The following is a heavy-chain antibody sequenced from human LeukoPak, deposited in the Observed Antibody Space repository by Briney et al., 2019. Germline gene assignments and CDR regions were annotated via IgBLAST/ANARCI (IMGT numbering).Heavy chain of an antibody. V-gene: IGHV3-7*01. CDR1: GFTFSSYW. Sequence: GGSLRLSCAASGFTFSSYWMSWVRQAPGKGLEWVANIKQDGSEKYYVDSVKGRFTISRDNAKNSLYLQMNSLRAEDTAVYYCVRAWSDSSGYYYYFDYWGQGTLVTVSS. CDR2: IKQDGSEK. CDR3: VRAWSDSSGYYYYFDY. D-gene: IGHD3-22*01. J-gene: IGHJ4*02.